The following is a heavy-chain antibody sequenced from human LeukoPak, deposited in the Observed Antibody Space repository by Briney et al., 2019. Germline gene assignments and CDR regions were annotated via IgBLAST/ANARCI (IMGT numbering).Heavy chain of an antibody. CDR2: ISGSGRST. D-gene: IGHD3-22*01. CDR1: GFTFSSYA. V-gene: IGHV3-23*01. Sequence: GGSLRLSCAASGFTFSSYAMSWVRQAPGMGLEWVSAISGSGRSTYYADSVKGRFTISRDSSKNTLFLQMNTLRAEDTAVYYCAKDGYDSSGYPYFDSWGQGTLVTVSS. CDR3: AKDGYDSSGYPYFDS. J-gene: IGHJ4*02.